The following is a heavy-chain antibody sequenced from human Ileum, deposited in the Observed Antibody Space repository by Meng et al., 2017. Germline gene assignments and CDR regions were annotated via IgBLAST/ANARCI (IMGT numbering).Heavy chain of an antibody. J-gene: IGHJ4*02. V-gene: IGHV4-61*08. CDR1: VGSVSSGDDQ. Sequence: QGPLESAGPGLVSPSAPLSLICYLSVGSVSSGDDQCDCIRRTPGKGLEWIGYAGTNYNPSLKSRFTISVETSKRQCSLNLCSVTAADTAVYYCARDHWGSLDYWGQGILVTVSS. CDR2: AGT. CDR3: ARDHWGSLDY. D-gene: IGHD7-27*01.